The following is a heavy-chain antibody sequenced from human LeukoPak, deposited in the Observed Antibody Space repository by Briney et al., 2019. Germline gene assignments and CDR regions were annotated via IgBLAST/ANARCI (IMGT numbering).Heavy chain of an antibody. CDR3: AKSYGSGSYDAFDY. CDR1: GFTFSNYA. CDR2: ISVSGANT. Sequence: GGTLRLSCAASGFTFSNYAMIWVRQAPGKGLEWVSGISVSGANTYYADSVKGRFTISRDNSKNTLYLQMNSLRAEDTAVYYCAKSYGSGSYDAFDYWGQGTLVTVSS. J-gene: IGHJ4*02. V-gene: IGHV3-23*01. D-gene: IGHD3-10*01.